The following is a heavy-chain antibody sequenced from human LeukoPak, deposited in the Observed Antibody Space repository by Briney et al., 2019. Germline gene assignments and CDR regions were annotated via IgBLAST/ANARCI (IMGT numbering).Heavy chain of an antibody. V-gene: IGHV3-66*02. Sequence: GGSLRLSCAASGFTVSSNYMSWVRQAPGKGLEWVSVIYSGGSIYYADSVQGRSTISGDNSKNTLYLQMNSLRAEDTAVYYCARVSDGYFDYWGQGTLVTVSS. D-gene: IGHD5-24*01. CDR2: IYSGGSI. CDR3: ARVSDGYFDY. J-gene: IGHJ4*02. CDR1: GFTVSSNY.